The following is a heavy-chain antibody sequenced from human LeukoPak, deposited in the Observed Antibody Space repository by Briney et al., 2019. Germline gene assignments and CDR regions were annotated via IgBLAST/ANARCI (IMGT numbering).Heavy chain of an antibody. CDR2: ISGSGGST. CDR3: AKDYDSSGYYSVFDY. J-gene: IGHJ4*02. V-gene: IGHV3-23*01. D-gene: IGHD3-22*01. Sequence: RQAXXXXXXWXXXISGSGGSTYYADSVKGRFTISRDNSKNTLYLQMNSLRAEDTAVYYCAKDYDSSGYYSVFDYWGQGTLVTVSS.